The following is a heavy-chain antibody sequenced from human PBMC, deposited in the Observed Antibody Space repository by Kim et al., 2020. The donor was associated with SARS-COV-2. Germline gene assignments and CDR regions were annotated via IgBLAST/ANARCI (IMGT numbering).Heavy chain of an antibody. Sequence: ASVKVSCKASGYTFTSYDINWVRQATGQGLEWMGWMNPNSGNTGYAQKFQGRVTMTRNTSISTAYMELSSLRSEDTAMYYCASSRAVAGRGSPRNFDYWGQGTLVTVSS. CDR3: ASSRAVAGRGSPRNFDY. D-gene: IGHD6-19*01. CDR2: MNPNSGNT. V-gene: IGHV1-8*01. CDR1: GYTFTSYD. J-gene: IGHJ4*02.